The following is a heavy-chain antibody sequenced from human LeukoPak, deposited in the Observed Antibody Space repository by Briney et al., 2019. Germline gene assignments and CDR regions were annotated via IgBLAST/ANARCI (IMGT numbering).Heavy chain of an antibody. V-gene: IGHV3-7*01. CDR3: AKEAYGSGPGYMDV. CDR1: GFTFTRHW. J-gene: IGHJ6*03. D-gene: IGHD3-10*01. Sequence: PGGSLRLSCVASGFTFTRHWMSWVRQAPGKGLEWVANIKQDGSEKYYVDSVKGRFTISRDNAKNSLYLQMHSLRAEDTAVYYCAKEAYGSGPGYMDVWGKGTTVTVSS. CDR2: IKQDGSEK.